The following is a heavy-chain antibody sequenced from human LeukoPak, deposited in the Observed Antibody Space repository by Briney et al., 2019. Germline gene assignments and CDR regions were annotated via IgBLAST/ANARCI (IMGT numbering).Heavy chain of an antibody. D-gene: IGHD1-26*01. CDR2: VSGSGSST. Sequence: GGSLRLSCAASGFTFSSYGMNWVRQAPGKGLEWVSGVSGSGSSTHYADSVKGRFTISRDNSKNTLFLQMNSLRAEDTAVYYCAKDGVVGGRRNYMDVWGKGTTVTVSS. CDR1: GFTFSSYG. CDR3: AKDGVVGGRRNYMDV. V-gene: IGHV3-23*01. J-gene: IGHJ6*03.